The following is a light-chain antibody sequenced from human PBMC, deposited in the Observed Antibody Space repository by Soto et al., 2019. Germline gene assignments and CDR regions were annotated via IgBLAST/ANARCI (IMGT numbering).Light chain of an antibody. J-gene: IGKJ5*01. CDR2: GAS. CDR1: QSVNSK. Sequence: ERKITQVPTTKCLSPLPRETLSYQASQSVNSKVAWYQQKPGQAPRLLIYGASTRATGIPARFSGSGSGTEFTLTISSLQSEDFAVYYCQQYNYWPPITFGQGTRLEIK. CDR3: QQYNYWPPIT. V-gene: IGKV3-15*01.